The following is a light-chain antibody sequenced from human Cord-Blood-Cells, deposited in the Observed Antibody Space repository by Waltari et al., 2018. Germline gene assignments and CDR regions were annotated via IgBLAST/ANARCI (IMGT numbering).Light chain of an antibody. V-gene: IGLV2-14*01. Sequence: QSALTQPASVSGSPGQSITTSCTRPSSDARGYNYFSWYQQHPGKAPKLTSYDVSKRPSGFSNRFSGSKSGNTASLTISGLQAEDEADYYCSSYTSSSTWVFGGGTKLTVL. J-gene: IGLJ3*02. CDR3: SSYTSSSTWV. CDR2: DVS. CDR1: SSDARGYNY.